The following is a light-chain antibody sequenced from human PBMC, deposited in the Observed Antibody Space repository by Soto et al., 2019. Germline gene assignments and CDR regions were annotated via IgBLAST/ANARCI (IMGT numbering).Light chain of an antibody. Sequence: EIVLTQSPATLSLSPGERATLSCRASQSISSYLAWYQQKPGQAPRLLIYDVSNRATGIPDRFSGSGSGTDFTLTISRLEPEDFAVYYCQQYGSSSITFGQGTRLEIK. CDR1: QSISSY. CDR3: QQYGSSSIT. J-gene: IGKJ5*01. V-gene: IGKV3-20*01. CDR2: DVS.